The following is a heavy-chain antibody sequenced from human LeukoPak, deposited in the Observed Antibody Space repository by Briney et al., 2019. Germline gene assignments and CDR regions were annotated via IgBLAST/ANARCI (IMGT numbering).Heavy chain of an antibody. CDR3: AKVKVGAPVPWGYFDY. D-gene: IGHD1-26*01. J-gene: IGHJ4*02. Sequence: GGSLRLSCAASGFTFSSYAMSWVRQAPGKGLEWVSAISGSGANTYYPGSVKGRFTISRDNSKNTLYLQMNSLRAEDTAVYYCAKVKVGAPVPWGYFDYWGQGTLVTVSS. CDR1: GFTFSSYA. V-gene: IGHV3-23*01. CDR2: ISGSGANT.